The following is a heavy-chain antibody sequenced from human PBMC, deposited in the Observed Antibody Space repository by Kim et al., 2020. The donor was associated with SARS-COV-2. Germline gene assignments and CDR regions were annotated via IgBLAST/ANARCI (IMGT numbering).Heavy chain of an antibody. D-gene: IGHD3-9*01. V-gene: IGHV6-1*01. J-gene: IGHJ4*02. CDR3: ARADILTGWFNY. Sequence: DDAVSVKSRITINPDTSTNQFSLQLNSVTPEDTAVYYCARADILTGWFNYWGQGTLVTVSS.